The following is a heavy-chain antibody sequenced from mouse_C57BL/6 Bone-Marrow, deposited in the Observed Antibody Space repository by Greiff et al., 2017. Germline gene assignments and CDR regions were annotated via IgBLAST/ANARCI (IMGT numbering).Heavy chain of an antibody. J-gene: IGHJ2*01. CDR1: GFNIKDDY. Sequence: VQLQQSGAELVRPGASVKLSCTASGFNIKDDYMHWVKQRPEQGLEWIGWIDPENGDTEYASKFQGKAPITADTSSNPAYLQLSSLTSEDTAVYYCTTGNFDYWGQGTTLTVSS. V-gene: IGHV14-4*01. CDR2: IDPENGDT. CDR3: TTGNFDY.